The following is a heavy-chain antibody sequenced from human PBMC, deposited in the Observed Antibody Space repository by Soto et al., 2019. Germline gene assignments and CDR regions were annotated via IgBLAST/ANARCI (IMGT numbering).Heavy chain of an antibody. V-gene: IGHV4-59*08. CDR2: IYYSGTT. J-gene: IGHJ4*02. D-gene: IGHD1-1*01. Sequence: PSERLSLTCTVSGGSISSSYWSWVRQPPGKALEWIGYIYYSGTTKYNPSLKSRVTISVDTSKNQFSLKLSSVTAADTAVYYCARGYEFFDYWGQGTLVTVSS. CDR3: ARGYEFFDY. CDR1: GGSISSSY.